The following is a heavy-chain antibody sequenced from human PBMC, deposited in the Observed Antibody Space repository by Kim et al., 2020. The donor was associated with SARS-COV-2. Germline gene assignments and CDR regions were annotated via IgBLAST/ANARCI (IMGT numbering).Heavy chain of an antibody. CDR3: AKNSGYDYAFDS. CDR2: I. Sequence: IDYADAEKGRFTISRDNAKNSLFLQMNSLRTNDTAFYYCAKNSGYDYAFDSWGQGTLVTVSS. J-gene: IGHJ4*02. V-gene: IGHV3-9*01. D-gene: IGHD5-12*01.